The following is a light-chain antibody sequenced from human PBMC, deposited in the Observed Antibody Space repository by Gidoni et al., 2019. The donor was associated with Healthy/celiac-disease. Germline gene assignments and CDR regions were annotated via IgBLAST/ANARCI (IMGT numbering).Light chain of an antibody. Sequence: QSALTQPASVSGSPGQSITIYCTGTSSDVGGYNYVSWYQQHPGKAPKLMIYEVSNRPSGVSTRFSGSKSGNTASLTISGLQAEDEADYYCSSYTSSSTLVYVFGTGTKVTVL. CDR3: SSYTSSSTLVYV. CDR2: EVS. V-gene: IGLV2-14*01. J-gene: IGLJ1*01. CDR1: SSDVGGYNY.